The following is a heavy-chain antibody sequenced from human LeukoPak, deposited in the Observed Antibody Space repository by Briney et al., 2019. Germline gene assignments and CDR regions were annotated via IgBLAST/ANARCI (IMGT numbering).Heavy chain of an antibody. CDR3: ARGEGTYYGMDV. J-gene: IGHJ6*02. CDR2: IIPIFGTA. V-gene: IGHV1-69*13. CDR1: GGTFSSYA. D-gene: IGHD3-10*01. Sequence: SVKASCKASGGTFSSYAISWVRQAPGQGLEWMGGIIPIFGTANYAQKFQGRVTITADESTSTAYMELSSLRSEDTAVYYCARGEGTYYGMDVWGQGTTVTVSS.